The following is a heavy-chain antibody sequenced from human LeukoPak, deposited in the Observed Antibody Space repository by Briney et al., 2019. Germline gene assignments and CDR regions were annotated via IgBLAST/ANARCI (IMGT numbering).Heavy chain of an antibody. CDR1: GGSFSGYY. CDR3: ARRLLRYHDAFDI. J-gene: IGHJ3*02. D-gene: IGHD3-22*01. Sequence: AETLSLTCAVSGGSFSGYYWTWIRQPPGKGLEWIGEINHSGRTNYNPSLKSRVIISVDTSKNQFSLKLSSVTAADTAVYYCARRLLRYHDAFDIWGQGTMVTVSS. V-gene: IGHV4-34*01. CDR2: INHSGRT.